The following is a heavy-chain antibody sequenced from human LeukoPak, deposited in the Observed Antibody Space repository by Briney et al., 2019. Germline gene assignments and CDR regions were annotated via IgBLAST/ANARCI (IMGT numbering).Heavy chain of an antibody. D-gene: IGHD3-10*01. Sequence: SETLSLTCTVSGYSISSSYYWGWIRQPPGKGLEWIGRIYTSGSTNYNPSLKSRVTMSVDTSKNQFSLKLSSVTAADTAVYYCASERMVRGVITLLWGQGTLVTVSS. CDR1: GYSISSSYY. CDR3: ASERMVRGVITLL. J-gene: IGHJ4*02. CDR2: IYTSGST. V-gene: IGHV4-38-2*02.